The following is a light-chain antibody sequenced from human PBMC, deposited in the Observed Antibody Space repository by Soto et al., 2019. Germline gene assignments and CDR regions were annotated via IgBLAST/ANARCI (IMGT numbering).Light chain of an antibody. J-gene: IGLJ1*01. Sequence: QSALTQPASVAGSPGQSLTISCTGTSSDVGGYNYVSWYQQHPGKDPKLMIYEVTNRPSGVSNRLSGSNSGNTASMTISGLLAEDEADYYCSSYTSRSTLVLGNGTKLTVL. CDR1: SSDVGGYNY. CDR3: SSYTSRSTLV. V-gene: IGLV2-14*01. CDR2: EVT.